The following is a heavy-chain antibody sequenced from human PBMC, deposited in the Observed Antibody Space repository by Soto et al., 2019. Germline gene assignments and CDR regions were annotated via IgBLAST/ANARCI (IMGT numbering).Heavy chain of an antibody. CDR3: AKSAIFGLVSPYYFDY. J-gene: IGHJ4*02. Sequence: EVQLVESGGGLVQPGRSLRLSCAASGFTFDDYAMHWVRQAPGKGLEWVSGISWNSGSIGYADSVKGRFTSSRDNAKNSLYLQMNSLRAEDTALYYCAKSAIFGLVSPYYFDYWGQGTLVTVSS. CDR1: GFTFDDYA. V-gene: IGHV3-9*01. CDR2: ISWNSGSI. D-gene: IGHD3-3*01.